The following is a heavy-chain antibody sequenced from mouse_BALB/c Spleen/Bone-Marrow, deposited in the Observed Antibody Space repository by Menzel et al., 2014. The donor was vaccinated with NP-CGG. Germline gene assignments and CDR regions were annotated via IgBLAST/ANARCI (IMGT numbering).Heavy chain of an antibody. Sequence: QVQLQQSGAELVRPGSSVQISCKASGYAFSSYWMNWVKQRPGQGLEWIGQIYPGDGDTNYNGKFKGKATLTADKSSSTAYMQLSSLTSEDSAVYFCARRGYYGSSYYFDYWGQGTTLTVSS. D-gene: IGHD1-1*01. J-gene: IGHJ2*01. CDR1: GYAFSSYW. CDR3: ARRGYYGSSYYFDY. CDR2: IYPGDGDT. V-gene: IGHV1-80*01.